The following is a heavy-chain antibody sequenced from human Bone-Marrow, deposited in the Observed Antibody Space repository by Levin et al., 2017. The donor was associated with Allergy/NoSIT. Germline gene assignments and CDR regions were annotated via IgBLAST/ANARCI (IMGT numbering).Heavy chain of an antibody. CDR3: AREGSGFKYFDY. D-gene: IGHD6-19*01. Sequence: ASVKVSCKASGHTFTGYFMHWVRQAPGQGLEWMGLVNPTDDATSYAQKFQGRVTVTRDTSTSTVYMALSSLRSDDTAVYYCAREGSGFKYFDYWGQGTLVTVSS. V-gene: IGHV1-46*01. CDR1: GHTFTGYF. J-gene: IGHJ4*02. CDR2: VNPTDDAT.